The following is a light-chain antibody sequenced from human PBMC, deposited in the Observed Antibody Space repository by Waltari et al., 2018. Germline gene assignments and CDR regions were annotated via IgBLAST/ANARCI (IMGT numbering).Light chain of an antibody. Sequence: DSQMTPSPSTLSASVGDRVTITCRASQDVSVWLAWYQLKPGQAPKLLIYAASSLQSGVPSRFSGIGSGTEFTLTISSLQPDDFATYYCQQYNSFWTFGQGTKVEIK. CDR2: AAS. CDR3: QQYNSFWT. V-gene: IGKV1-5*01. J-gene: IGKJ1*01. CDR1: QDVSVW.